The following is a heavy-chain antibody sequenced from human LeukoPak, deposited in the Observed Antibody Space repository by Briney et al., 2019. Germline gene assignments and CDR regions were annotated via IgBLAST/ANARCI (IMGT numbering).Heavy chain of an antibody. V-gene: IGHV3-7*01. CDR3: ATSLGGVVVPAAMGDY. J-gene: IGHJ4*02. CDR1: GFTFSSYW. D-gene: IGHD2-2*01. CDR2: IKQDGSEK. Sequence: GGSLRLSCAASGFTFSSYWMSWVRQAPGKGLEWVANIKQDGSEKYYVDSVKGRFTISRDNAKNSLYLQMNSLRAEDTAVYYCATSLGGVVVPAAMGDYWGQGTLVTVSS.